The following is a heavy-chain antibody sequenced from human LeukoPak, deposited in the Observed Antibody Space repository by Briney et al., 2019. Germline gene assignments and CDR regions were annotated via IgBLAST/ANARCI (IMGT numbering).Heavy chain of an antibody. CDR1: GGTFSSYA. CDR2: IIPVFGTA. CDR3: AREAESTLGY. D-gene: IGHD3-10*01. J-gene: IGHJ4*02. Sequence: ASVKVSCKASGGTFSSYAISWVRQAPGQGLEWMGGIIPVFGTANYAQKFQGRVTITADESTSTAYMELSSLRSEDTAVYYCAREAESTLGYWGQGTLVTVSS. V-gene: IGHV1-69*13.